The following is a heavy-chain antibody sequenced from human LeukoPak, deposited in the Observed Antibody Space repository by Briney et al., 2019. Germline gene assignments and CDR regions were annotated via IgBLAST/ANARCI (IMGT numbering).Heavy chain of an antibody. J-gene: IGHJ4*02. CDR3: ARVKSTLS. Sequence: PGGSLRLSCAASGFTFTRYWMHWVRQAPGKGLEWVSVIYSGGSTYYADSVKGRFTISRDNSKNTLYLQMNSLRAEDTAVYYCARVKSTLSWGQGTLVTVSS. CDR1: GFTFTRYW. D-gene: IGHD4-17*01. CDR2: IYSGGST. V-gene: IGHV3-66*01.